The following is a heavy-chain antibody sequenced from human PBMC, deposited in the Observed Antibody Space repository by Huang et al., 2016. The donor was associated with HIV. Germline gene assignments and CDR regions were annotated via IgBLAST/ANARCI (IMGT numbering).Heavy chain of an antibody. CDR2: IKEDGSEK. V-gene: IGHV3-7*01. D-gene: IGHD4-17*01. CDR1: GFTFSNYW. CDR3: ARDQGFTVTTEYYFDY. Sequence: EVQLVESGGGLVQPGGSLRLSCIASGFTFSNYWMTWVRQAPGKGLEWVANIKEDGSEKNYVDSVKGRITISRDNAKNSLYLQLNSLRAEDTALYYCARDQGFTVTTEYYFDYWGQGTLVTVSS. J-gene: IGHJ4*02.